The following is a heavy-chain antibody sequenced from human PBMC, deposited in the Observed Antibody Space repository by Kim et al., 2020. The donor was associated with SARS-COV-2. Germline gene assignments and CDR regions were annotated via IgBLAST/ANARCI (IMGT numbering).Heavy chain of an antibody. Sequence: GGSLRLSCAASGFTFSSYGMHWVRQAPGKGLEWVAVIWYDGSNKYYADCVKGRFTISRDNSKNTLYLQMNSLRAEDTAVYYCAKGVAAAEYYFDYWGQGTLVTVSS. CDR1: GFTFSSYG. CDR2: IWYDGSNK. J-gene: IGHJ4*02. V-gene: IGHV3-33*06. D-gene: IGHD6-13*01. CDR3: AKGVAAAEYYFDY.